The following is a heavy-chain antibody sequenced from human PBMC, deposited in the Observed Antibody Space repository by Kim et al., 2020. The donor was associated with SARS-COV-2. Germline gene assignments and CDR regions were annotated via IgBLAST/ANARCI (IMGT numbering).Heavy chain of an antibody. CDR3: AREQCSGGSCYNY. CDR1: GGSFSGYY. V-gene: IGHV4-34*01. D-gene: IGHD2-15*01. CDR2: INHIGTT. Sequence: SETLSLTCAVYGGSFSGYYWSWVRQPPGKGLEWIGEINHIGTTNYNPSLRRRVTISGDTSKNQFSLKVRPVTAAATAVYYCAREQCSGGSCYNYWGQGTLVTVSS. J-gene: IGHJ4*02.